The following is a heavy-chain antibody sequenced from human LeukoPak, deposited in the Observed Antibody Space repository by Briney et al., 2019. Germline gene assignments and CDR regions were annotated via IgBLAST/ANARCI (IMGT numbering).Heavy chain of an antibody. CDR3: AKSGPYCSSTSCNYFDY. CDR1: GFTFSSYG. CDR2: ISYDGSNK. D-gene: IGHD2-2*01. V-gene: IGHV3-30*18. J-gene: IGHJ4*02. Sequence: PGGSLRLSCAASGFTFSSYGMHWVRQAPGKGLEWVAVISYDGSNKYYADSVKGRFTISRDNSKNALFLQMNSLRAEDTAVYYCAKSGPYCSSTSCNYFDYWGQGTLVTVSS.